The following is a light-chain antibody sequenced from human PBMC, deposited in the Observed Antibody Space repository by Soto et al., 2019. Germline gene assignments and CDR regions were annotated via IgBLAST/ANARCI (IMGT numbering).Light chain of an antibody. CDR3: FSHRSGDSHV. J-gene: IGLJ1*01. CDR1: MRDVGAYNL. V-gene: IGLV2-14*01. Sequence: QSVLTQPASVSGSPGQSITISCAGTMRDVGAYNLVSWYQQHPGRAPQLIIYEVRNRPSGISFRFSGSKSGNTASLTISGLQAEDEADYYCFSHRSGDSHVFGPGTKVTV. CDR2: EVR.